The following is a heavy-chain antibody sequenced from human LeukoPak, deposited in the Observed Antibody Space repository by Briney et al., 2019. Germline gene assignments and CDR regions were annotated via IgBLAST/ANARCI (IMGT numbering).Heavy chain of an antibody. CDR2: ISHDGSES. J-gene: IGHJ4*02. CDR1: GFTFSSHA. CDR3: ARDWGQRGVGATLAN. V-gene: IGHV3-30-3*01. D-gene: IGHD1-26*01. Sequence: PGGSLRLSCAASGFTFSSHAMVWVRQAPGKGLEWVSFISHDGSESFHTEPVKGRFTISRDNFKNTVDLQVSGLKEEDTAVYYCARDWGQRGVGATLANWGQGTLAIVSS.